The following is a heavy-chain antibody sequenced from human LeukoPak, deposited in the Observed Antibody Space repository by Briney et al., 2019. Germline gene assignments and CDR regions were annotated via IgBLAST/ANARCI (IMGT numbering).Heavy chain of an antibody. CDR3: ARDPGVIIFEC. J-gene: IGHJ4*02. CDR2: ISSSSSYT. V-gene: IGHV3-21*01. D-gene: IGHD3-10*01. CDR1: GFTFSSYS. Sequence: GGSLRLSCAASGFTFSSYSMNWVRQAPGKGLEWVSSISSSSSYTYYADSVKGRFTISRDNAKNSLYLQMNSLRAEDTAVYYCARDPGVIIFECWGQGTLVTVSS.